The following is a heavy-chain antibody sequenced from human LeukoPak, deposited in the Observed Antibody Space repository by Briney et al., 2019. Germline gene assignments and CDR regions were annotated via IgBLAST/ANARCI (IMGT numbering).Heavy chain of an antibody. J-gene: IGHJ4*02. V-gene: IGHV3-7*01. Sequence: GGSLRLSCAASGFTFSGYWMSWVRQAPGKGLEWVANIKQDGSEKYYVDSVKGRFTISRDNAKNSLYLQMNSLRAEDTAVYYCAREYSSSWWAIDYWGQGTLVTVSS. CDR3: AREYSSSWWAIDY. CDR1: GFTFSGYW. D-gene: IGHD6-13*01. CDR2: IKQDGSEK.